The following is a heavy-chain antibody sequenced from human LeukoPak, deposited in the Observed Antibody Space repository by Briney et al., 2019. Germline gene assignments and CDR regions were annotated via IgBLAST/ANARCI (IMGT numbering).Heavy chain of an antibody. CDR1: GVSFSGYY. CDR3: ARSKGSGYGLRGYFDY. J-gene: IGHJ4*02. Sequence: SETLSLTCAVYGVSFSGYYWSWIRQPPGKGLEWIGEINHSGSTNYNPSLKSRVTISVDTSKNQFSLKLSSVTAADTAVYYCARSKGSGYGLRGYFDYWGQGTLVTVSS. D-gene: IGHD5-18*01. V-gene: IGHV4-34*01. CDR2: INHSGST.